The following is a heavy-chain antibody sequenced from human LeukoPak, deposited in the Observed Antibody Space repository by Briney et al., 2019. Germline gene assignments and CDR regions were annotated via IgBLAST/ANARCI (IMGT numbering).Heavy chain of an antibody. CDR1: GFTFSSYW. Sequence: GGSLRLSCAASGFTFSSYWMSWVRQAPGKGLEWVANIKQDGSEKYYVDSVKGRFTISRDNAKNSLYLQMNSLRAEDTAVYCCARDKDKWLRFGGLNWFDPWGQGTLVTVSS. J-gene: IGHJ5*02. D-gene: IGHD5-12*01. CDR3: ARDKDKWLRFGGLNWFDP. CDR2: IKQDGSEK. V-gene: IGHV3-7*03.